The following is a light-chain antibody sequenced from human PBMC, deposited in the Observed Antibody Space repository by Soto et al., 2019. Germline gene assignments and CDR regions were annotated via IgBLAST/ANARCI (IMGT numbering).Light chain of an antibody. V-gene: IGLV2-23*01. Sequence: QSALTQPASVSGSPGQSITISCTGTSSDVGSYNLVSWYQQHPGKAPKLMIYEGSKRPSGVSKRFSGSKSGNTASLTISGLQAEDEGDYYCCSYAGSSTSVVFCGGTKVTVL. J-gene: IGLJ2*01. CDR1: SSDVGSYNL. CDR3: CSYAGSSTSVV. CDR2: EGS.